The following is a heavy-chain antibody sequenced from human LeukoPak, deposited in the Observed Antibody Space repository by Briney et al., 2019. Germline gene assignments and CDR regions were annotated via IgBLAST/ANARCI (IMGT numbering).Heavy chain of an antibody. J-gene: IGHJ5*02. CDR3: AIAGGGNSVNWFDP. CDR1: GFTFSSNT. Sequence: QAGGSLRLSCAASGFTFSSNTMSWVRQASGKGLEWVSSISISGAGTYYADSVRGRFTISRDNSNNTLDLQMNSLRAEDTAVYYCAIAGGGNSVNWFDPWGQGTLVTVSS. D-gene: IGHD4-23*01. V-gene: IGHV3-23*01. CDR2: ISISGAGT.